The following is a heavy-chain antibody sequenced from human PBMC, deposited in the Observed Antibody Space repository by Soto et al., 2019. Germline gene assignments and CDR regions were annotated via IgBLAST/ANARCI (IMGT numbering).Heavy chain of an antibody. CDR3: ARASVGPPGGGSWTMPFDI. Sequence: PSETLSLTSTVSGGSISSYHGSWIRQPAGKGLEWIGRIYTGGRTNYSPSLKSRVTMSVDTSKNQFSLRLTSVIAADTAVYYCARASVGPPGGGSWTMPFDIWGRGTLVTVSS. CDR2: IYTGGRT. CDR1: GGSISSYH. D-gene: IGHD2-15*01. J-gene: IGHJ4*02. V-gene: IGHV4-4*07.